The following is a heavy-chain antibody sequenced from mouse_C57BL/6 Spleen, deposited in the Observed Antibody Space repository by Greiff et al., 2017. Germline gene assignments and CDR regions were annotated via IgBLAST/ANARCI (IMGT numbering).Heavy chain of an antibody. Sequence: VKLVESGPGLVQPSQSLSITCTVSGFSLTSYGVHWVRQSPGKGLEWLGVIWRGGSTDYNAAFMSRLSITKDNSKSQVFFKMNSLQADDTAIYYCDKKGYYVGDYYAMDYWGQGTSVTVSS. V-gene: IGHV2-5*01. CDR1: GFSLTSYG. CDR2: IWRGGST. D-gene: IGHD2-3*01. CDR3: DKKGYYVGDYYAMDY. J-gene: IGHJ4*01.